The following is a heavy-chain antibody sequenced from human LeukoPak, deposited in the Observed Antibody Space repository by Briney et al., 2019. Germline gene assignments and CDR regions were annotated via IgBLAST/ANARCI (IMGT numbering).Heavy chain of an antibody. CDR3: ATVWTGHFDWCPRY. V-gene: IGHV1-24*01. D-gene: IGHD3-9*01. J-gene: IGHJ4*02. Sequence: ASVKVSCKVSGYTLTELSMHWVRQAPGKGREWRGGFDPEDGETIYAQKFQGRVTMTEDTSTDTAYMELSSLRSEDTAVYYCATVWTGHFDWCPRYRGQGTLVTVSS. CDR1: GYTLTELS. CDR2: FDPEDGET.